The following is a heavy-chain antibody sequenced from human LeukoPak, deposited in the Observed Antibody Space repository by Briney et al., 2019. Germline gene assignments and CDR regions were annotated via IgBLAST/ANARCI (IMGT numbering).Heavy chain of an antibody. CDR2: ISASGSHM. D-gene: IGHD3-10*02. J-gene: IGHJ4*02. CDR1: GFAFSNYS. CDR3: TRMFRLSIG. Sequence: GGSLRLSCAASGFAFSNYSMNWVRQAPGKGLEWVSSISASGSHMFHADSVKGRFTISRHNAENSLYLQMNNLRAEDTAIYYCTRMFRLSIGGGRGTLVTVSS. V-gene: IGHV3-21*01.